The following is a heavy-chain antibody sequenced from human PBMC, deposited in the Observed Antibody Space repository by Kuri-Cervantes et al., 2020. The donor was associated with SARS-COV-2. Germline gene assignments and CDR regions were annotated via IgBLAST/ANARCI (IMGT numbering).Heavy chain of an antibody. V-gene: IGHV3-20*04. D-gene: IGHD6-6*01. CDR2: INWNGVRT. Sequence: GGSLRLSCAASGFTFDDYGMSWVRQAPGKGLEWVSGINWNGVRTGYTDSVKGRFTISRDNAKNSLYLQMNSLRAEDTAVYYCARGGLGGQLVDGMDVWGQGTTVTVSS. J-gene: IGHJ6*02. CDR1: GFTFDDYG. CDR3: ARGGLGGQLVDGMDV.